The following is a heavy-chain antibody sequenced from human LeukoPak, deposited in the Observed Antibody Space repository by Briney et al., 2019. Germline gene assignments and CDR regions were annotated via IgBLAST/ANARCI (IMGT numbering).Heavy chain of an antibody. V-gene: IGHV3-48*01. CDR1: GFNLSIYS. Sequence: GGSLRLSCAASGFNLSIYSMNWVRQAPGKGLEWVSYISSSSSSIYYADSVKGRFTISRDNAKNSLYLQMDSLRAEDTAVYYCARGALTITFWGQGTLVTVSS. J-gene: IGHJ4*02. CDR2: ISSSSSSI. D-gene: IGHD1-1*01. CDR3: ARGALTITF.